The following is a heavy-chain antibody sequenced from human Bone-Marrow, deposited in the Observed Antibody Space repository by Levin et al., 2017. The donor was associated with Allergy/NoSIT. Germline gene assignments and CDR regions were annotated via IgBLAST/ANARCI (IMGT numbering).Heavy chain of an antibody. D-gene: IGHD6-13*01. CDR1: GYTFTGYY. CDR2: INPNSGGT. CDR3: ARGIAAAGPGDY. J-gene: IGHJ4*02. V-gene: IGHV1-2*02. Sequence: ASVKVFCKASGYTFTGYYMHWVRQAPGQGLEWMGWINPNSGGTNYAQKFQGRVTMTRDTSISTAYMELSRLRSDDTAVYYCARGIAAAGPGDYWGQGTLVTVSS.